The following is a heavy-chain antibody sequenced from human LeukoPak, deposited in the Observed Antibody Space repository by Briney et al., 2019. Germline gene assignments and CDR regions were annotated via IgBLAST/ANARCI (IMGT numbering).Heavy chain of an antibody. CDR2: ISAYNGNT. V-gene: IGHV1-18*04. Sequence: ASVKVSCKAPGYTFTSYGISWVRQAPGQGLEWMGWISAYNGNTNYAQKLQGRVTMTTDTSTSTAYMELRSLRSDDTAVYYCARSGYYGSGSYYRGYYYYGMDVWGKGTTVTVSS. CDR3: ARSGYYGSGSYYRGYYYYGMDV. D-gene: IGHD3-10*01. J-gene: IGHJ6*04. CDR1: GYTFTSYG.